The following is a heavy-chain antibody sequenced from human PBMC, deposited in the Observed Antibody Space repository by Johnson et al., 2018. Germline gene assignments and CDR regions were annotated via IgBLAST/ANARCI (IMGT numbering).Heavy chain of an antibody. V-gene: IGHV3-15*07. CDR3: MPDRGSAI. Sequence: EVQLVESGGGLVKPGASLRVSCAASGFSFSNAWKYWVRPAPGRGLECVGRIKSKIDGGAIDYGAPVKGRVTISREDSNNTVYLLMNSLKIEATAVDYCMPDRGSAIWGQGKIVTVSS. D-gene: IGHD1-26*01. CDR2: IKSKIDGGAI. J-gene: IGHJ3*02. CDR1: GFSFSNAW.